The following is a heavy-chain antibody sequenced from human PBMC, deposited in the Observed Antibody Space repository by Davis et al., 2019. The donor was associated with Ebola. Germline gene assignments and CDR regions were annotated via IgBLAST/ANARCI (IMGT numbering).Heavy chain of an antibody. CDR3: ARLVVAATWDFDI. D-gene: IGHD2-15*01. Sequence: MPSETLSLTCTVPGGSASSGSYYWSWILQPPGKGLEWIGYIYYSGSTNYNPSLKSRVTISVDTSKNQFSLKLSSVTAADTAVYYCARLVVAATWDFDIWGQGTMVTVSS. J-gene: IGHJ3*02. V-gene: IGHV4-61*01. CDR1: GGSASSGSYY. CDR2: IYYSGST.